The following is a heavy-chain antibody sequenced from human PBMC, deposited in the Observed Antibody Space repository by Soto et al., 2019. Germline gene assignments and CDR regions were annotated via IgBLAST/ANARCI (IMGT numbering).Heavy chain of an antibody. Sequence: LTLSRAPCRSTFLSYDLNRVRQAPWKGLEWVSYISSSSSTIYYADSVKGRFTISRDNAKNSLYRQMNSLRDEDMAVYYCARAPDGRGYYHPLDAWGQGSLVTSPQ. CDR2: ISSSSSTI. J-gene: IGHJ5*02. CDR3: ARAPDGRGYYHPLDA. CDR1: RSTFLSYD. V-gene: IGHV3-48*02. D-gene: IGHD3-22*01.